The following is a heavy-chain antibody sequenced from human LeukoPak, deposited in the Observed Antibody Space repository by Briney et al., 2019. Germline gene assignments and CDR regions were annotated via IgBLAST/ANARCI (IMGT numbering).Heavy chain of an antibody. J-gene: IGHJ3*02. CDR1: GGSISSYY. D-gene: IGHD4-23*01. CDR2: IYYSGST. Sequence: MPSETLSLTCTVSGGSISSYYWSWIRQPPGKGLEWIGYIYYSGSTNYNPSLKSRVTISVDTSKNQFSLKLSSVTAADTAVYYCARATVVTSIIPAFDIWGQGTMVTVSS. CDR3: ARATVVTSIIPAFDI. V-gene: IGHV4-59*01.